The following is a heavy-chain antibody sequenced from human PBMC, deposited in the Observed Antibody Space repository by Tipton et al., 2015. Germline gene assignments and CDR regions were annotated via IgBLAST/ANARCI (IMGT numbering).Heavy chain of an antibody. Sequence: TLSLTCSVSGDSISSSNWWSWVRQPPGKGLEWIGEIHHGGSTNYNPSLKSRVTMSVDTSKNQFSLHLSSVTAADTAVYYCAREVWYYVSSGYDYWGQGTLVTVSS. J-gene: IGHJ4*02. CDR1: GDSISSSNW. D-gene: IGHD3-22*01. CDR2: IHHGGST. V-gene: IGHV4-4*02. CDR3: AREVWYYVSSGYDY.